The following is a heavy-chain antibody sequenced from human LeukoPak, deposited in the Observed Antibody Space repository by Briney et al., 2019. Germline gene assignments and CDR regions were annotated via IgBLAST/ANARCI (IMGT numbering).Heavy chain of an antibody. V-gene: IGHV3-7*01. CDR3: ARDCSGNTCYRAGY. D-gene: IGHD2-2*01. CDR1: GFTFNNCW. CDR2: IKQDGSEK. J-gene: IGHJ4*02. Sequence: GGSLRLSCAASGFTFNNCWMSWVRQAPGKGLEWVANIKQDGSEKYYVDSVKGRFTISRDNAKNSLYLQMNSLRSEDTAVYYCARDCSGNTCYRAGYWGQGTLVTVSS.